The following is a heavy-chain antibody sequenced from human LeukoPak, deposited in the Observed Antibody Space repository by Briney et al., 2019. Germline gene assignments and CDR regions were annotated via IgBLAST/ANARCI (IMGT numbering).Heavy chain of an antibody. CDR3: ARQETSSYNGAFDI. CDR2: IKKDGSEM. J-gene: IGHJ3*02. Sequence: PGGSLRLSCAASGFTFSSYAMSWVRQAPGKGLEWVANIKKDGSEMYYVDSVKGRFTISRDNAKNSLYLQMNSLRADDTAVYHCARQETSSYNGAFDIWGQGTKVTVSS. D-gene: IGHD1-26*01. V-gene: IGHV3-7*01. CDR1: GFTFSSYA.